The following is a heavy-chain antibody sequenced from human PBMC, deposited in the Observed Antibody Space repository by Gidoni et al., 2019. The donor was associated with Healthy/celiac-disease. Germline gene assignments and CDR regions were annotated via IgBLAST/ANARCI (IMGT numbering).Heavy chain of an antibody. CDR2: ISGSGGST. Sequence: EVQLLESGGGLVQPGGSLRLSCAASGFTFSSYAMSWVRQAPGKGLEWVSAISGSGGSTYYADSVKGRFTISRDNSKNTLYLQMNSLRAEDTAVYYCAKGDEDYDFWSGYLSLLDYWGQGTLVTVSS. J-gene: IGHJ4*02. V-gene: IGHV3-23*01. CDR3: AKGDEDYDFWSGYLSLLDY. CDR1: GFTFSSYA. D-gene: IGHD3-3*01.